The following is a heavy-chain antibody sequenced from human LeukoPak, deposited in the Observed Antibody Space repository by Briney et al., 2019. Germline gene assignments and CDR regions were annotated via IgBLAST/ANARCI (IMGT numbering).Heavy chain of an antibody. V-gene: IGHV1-2*02. CDR2: INPNSGGT. CDR3: AREMTYYDILTGGGWFDP. CDR1: GYTFTGYY. D-gene: IGHD3-9*01. Sequence: ASVNLSSKSSGYTFTGYYMPWVPQAPGQGLEMILWINPNSGGTNYAQKFQGRVTMTRDTSISTAYMELSRLRSDDTAVYYCAREMTYYDILTGGGWFDPWGQGTLVTVSS. J-gene: IGHJ5*02.